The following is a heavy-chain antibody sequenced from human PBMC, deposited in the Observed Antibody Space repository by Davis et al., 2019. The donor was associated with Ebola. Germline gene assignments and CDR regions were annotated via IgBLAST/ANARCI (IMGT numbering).Heavy chain of an antibody. D-gene: IGHD3-3*01. CDR2: INHSGST. J-gene: IGHJ5*02. CDR3: AREGEFYDFWSGYNWFDP. V-gene: IGHV4-34*01. CDR1: GGSFSGYY. Sequence: SETLSLTCAVYGGSFSGYYWSWIRQPPGKGLEWIGEINHSGSTNYNPSLKGRVTISVDTSKNQFSLKLSSVTAADTAVYYCAREGEFYDFWSGYNWFDPWGQGTLVTVSS.